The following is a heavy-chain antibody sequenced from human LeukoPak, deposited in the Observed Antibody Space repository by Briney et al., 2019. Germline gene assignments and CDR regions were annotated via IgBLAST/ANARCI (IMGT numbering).Heavy chain of an antibody. Sequence: PGRSLRVSCAASGFTFSNYGMHWVRQAPGKGLEWVAVIWHGGSNKYYADSVKGRFTISRDNSKNTLYLQMNSLRAEDTAVYYCARTNPGYNFDYWGQGTLVAVSS. CDR2: IWHGGSNK. D-gene: IGHD5-18*01. J-gene: IGHJ4*02. V-gene: IGHV3-33*01. CDR3: ARTNPGYNFDY. CDR1: GFTFSNYG.